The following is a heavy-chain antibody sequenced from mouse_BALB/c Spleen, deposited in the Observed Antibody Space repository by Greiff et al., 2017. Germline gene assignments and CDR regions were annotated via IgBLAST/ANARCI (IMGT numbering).Heavy chain of an antibody. Sequence: EVQLVESGGGLVQPGGSRKLSCAASGFTFSSFGMHWVRQAPEKGLEWVAYISSGSSTIYYEDTVKGRFTISRDNPKNTLFLQMTSLRSEDTAMYYCARSERYAMDYWGQGTSVTVSS. CDR1: GFTFSSFG. CDR2: ISSGSSTI. CDR3: ARSERYAMDY. J-gene: IGHJ4*01. V-gene: IGHV5-17*02.